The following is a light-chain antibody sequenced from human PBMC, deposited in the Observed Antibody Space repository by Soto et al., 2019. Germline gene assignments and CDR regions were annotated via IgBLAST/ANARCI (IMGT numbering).Light chain of an antibody. J-gene: IGKJ4*01. CDR3: QQYGRSPLT. CDR1: QSVRNNY. V-gene: IGKV3-20*01. Sequence: EIVLTQSPDTLSLSQGERATLSCRASQSVRNNYLAWYQQKPGQAPRFLIYDASSRATGIPDRFSGSGSGTDFTLTISRLEPEDFAVYYCQQYGRSPLTFGGGTKVEIK. CDR2: DAS.